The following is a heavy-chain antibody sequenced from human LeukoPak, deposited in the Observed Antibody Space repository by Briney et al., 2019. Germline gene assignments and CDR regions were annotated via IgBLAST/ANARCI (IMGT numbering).Heavy chain of an antibody. D-gene: IGHD3-3*01. CDR1: GFTFSSYA. Sequence: GGSLRLSCAASGFTFSSYAMSWVRQAPGKGLEWVSAISGSGGSTYYADSVKGRFTISRDNSKNTLYLQMNSLRAEDTAVYYCAKTATLPFLEWLFDAFDIWGQGTMVTVSS. CDR2: ISGSGGST. J-gene: IGHJ3*02. V-gene: IGHV3-23*01. CDR3: AKTATLPFLEWLFDAFDI.